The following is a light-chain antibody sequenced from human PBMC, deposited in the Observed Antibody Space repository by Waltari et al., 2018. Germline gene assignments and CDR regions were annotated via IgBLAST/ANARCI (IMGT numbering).Light chain of an antibody. J-gene: IGLJ2*01. CDR3: HAWRSGILV. CDR1: SGHSDYA. Sequence: QLVLTQSPSASASLGASVKLTCTLSSGHSDYAIAWNQQQPGKGPRYLMKLNSDGSHNKGDGIPDRFSGSSSGAERYLTISSLQSEDEADYYCHAWRSGILVFAGGTKLTVL. CDR2: LNSDGSH. V-gene: IGLV4-69*01.